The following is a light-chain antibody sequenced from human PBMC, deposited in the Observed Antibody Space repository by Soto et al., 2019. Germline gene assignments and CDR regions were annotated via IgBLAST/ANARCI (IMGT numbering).Light chain of an antibody. Sequence: EIVLTQSPDTLSLSPGERATLSCRASQSVKIFLAWYQQKPGQAPRLLIYDASNRATGIPARFSGSGSGTDFTLTITSLEPEDSAIYYCQQRSNWPPVTFGQGTRLEI. CDR1: QSVKIF. J-gene: IGKJ5*01. CDR2: DAS. V-gene: IGKV3-11*01. CDR3: QQRSNWPPVT.